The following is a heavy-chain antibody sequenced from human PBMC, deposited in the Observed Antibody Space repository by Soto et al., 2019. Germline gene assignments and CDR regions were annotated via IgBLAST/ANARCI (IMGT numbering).Heavy chain of an antibody. CDR2: IYTSDNT. J-gene: IGHJ3*02. CDR3: AREWTTVGSPFWVDI. CDR1: GGSITGYF. Sequence: QVQLQESGPGLVKPSETLSLTCAVSGGSITGYFWSWIRQPAGKGLEWIGRIYTSDNTNYNPSLKSRVTVSLDTSKKECSLKLSSVTAADTAIYYCAREWTTVGSPFWVDIWGPGTMVTVSS. V-gene: IGHV4-4*07. D-gene: IGHD4-17*01.